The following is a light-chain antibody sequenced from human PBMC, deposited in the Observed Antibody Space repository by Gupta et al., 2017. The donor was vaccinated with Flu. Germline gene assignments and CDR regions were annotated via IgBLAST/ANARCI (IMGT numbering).Light chain of an antibody. CDR1: SSDVGSYNR. CDR2: EVS. V-gene: IGLV2-18*02. CDR3: SSDTSSNTWV. Sequence: SALPQPASVSGSPGQSITISCTGTSSDVGSYNRVSWYPQPPGTAPKLLIYEVSNRPAGVPGRFSGSKSGNTASLTISALKEEDEADYYCSSDTSSNTWVFGGGTKLTVL. J-gene: IGLJ3*02.